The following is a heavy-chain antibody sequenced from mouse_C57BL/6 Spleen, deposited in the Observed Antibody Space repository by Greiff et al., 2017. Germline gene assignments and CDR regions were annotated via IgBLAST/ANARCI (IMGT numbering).Heavy chain of an antibody. V-gene: IGHV1-7*01. J-gene: IGHJ3*01. CDR1: GYTFTSYW. CDR3: GRGDYDRGTWFAY. Sequence: QVPLKESGAELAKPGASVKLSCKASGYTFTSYWMHWVKQRPGQGLEWIGYINPSSGYTTYNQKFKDKATLTADKSSSTAYMLRSSLTYEDSAVYYCGRGDYDRGTWFAYWGQGTLVTVSA. CDR2: INPSSGYT. D-gene: IGHD2-4*01.